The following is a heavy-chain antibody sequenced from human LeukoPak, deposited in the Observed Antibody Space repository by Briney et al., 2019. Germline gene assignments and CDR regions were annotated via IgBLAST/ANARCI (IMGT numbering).Heavy chain of an antibody. D-gene: IGHD3-3*01. CDR2: MYSGAY. J-gene: IGHJ4*02. Sequence: PSETLSLTCTVSGGSITNSFWGWIRQPPGKGLQWFGYMYSGAYYYNPSLHSRVTISVDTSKNEVSLRLRSVTAADTAMYYCARLRPRTYYDFSSGYYAFDYWGQGTLVTVSS. CDR3: ARLRPRTYYDFSSGYYAFDY. V-gene: IGHV4-4*09. CDR1: GGSITNSF.